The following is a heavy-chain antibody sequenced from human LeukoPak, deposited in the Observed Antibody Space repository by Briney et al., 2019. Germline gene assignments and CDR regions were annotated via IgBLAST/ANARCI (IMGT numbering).Heavy chain of an antibody. CDR1: GYSLSDLS. V-gene: IGHV1-24*01. CDR3: ARGYYSSGWGFDP. CDR2: FDSENNKM. Sequence: ASVKVSCKISGYSLSDLSIHWVREAPGEGLEWMGGFDSENNKMVYSQKFQGRVTMTEDTSADTAYMELTSLRSEDTAVYYCARGYYSSGWGFDPWGQGTLVTVSS. J-gene: IGHJ5*02. D-gene: IGHD6-19*01.